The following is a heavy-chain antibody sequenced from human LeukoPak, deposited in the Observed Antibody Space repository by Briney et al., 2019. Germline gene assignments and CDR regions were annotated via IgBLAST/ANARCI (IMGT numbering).Heavy chain of an antibody. Sequence: ATVKVSCKVSGYTLTELSMHWVRQAPGKGLEWMGGFDPEDGETIYAQKFQGRVTMTEDTSTDTAYMELSSLRSEDTAVYYCATDLACSSTNCYLTNYWGQGTLVTVSS. CDR3: ATDLACSSTNCYLTNY. V-gene: IGHV1-24*01. D-gene: IGHD2-2*01. CDR2: FDPEDGET. J-gene: IGHJ4*02. CDR1: GYTLTELS.